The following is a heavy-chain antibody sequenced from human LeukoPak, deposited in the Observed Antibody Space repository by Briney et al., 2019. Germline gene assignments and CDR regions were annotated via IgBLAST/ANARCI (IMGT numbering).Heavy chain of an antibody. CDR3: ARVEEYSSGWYFDY. CDR1: GGSISSGGYS. D-gene: IGHD6-19*01. V-gene: IGHV4-30-2*01. J-gene: IGHJ4*02. Sequence: SQTLSLTCAVSGGSISSGGYSWSWIRQPPGKGLEWIGEINHSGSTNYNPSLKSRVTISVDTSKNQFSLKLSSVTAADTAVYYCARVEEYSSGWYFDYWGQGTLVTVSS. CDR2: INHSGST.